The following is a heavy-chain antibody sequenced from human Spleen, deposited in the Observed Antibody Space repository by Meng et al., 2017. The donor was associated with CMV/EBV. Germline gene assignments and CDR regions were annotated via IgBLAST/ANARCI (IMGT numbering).Heavy chain of an antibody. D-gene: IGHD5-18*01. CDR3: ARERYSYGSRDYGMDV. Sequence: SVKVSCKASGGTFSSYAISWVRQAPGQWLEWMGGIIPIFGTANYAQKFQGRVTITTEESTSTAYMELSSLRSEDTAVYYCARERYSYGSRDYGMDVWGQGTTVTVSS. V-gene: IGHV1-69*05. CDR2: IIPIFGTA. CDR1: GGTFSSYA. J-gene: IGHJ6*02.